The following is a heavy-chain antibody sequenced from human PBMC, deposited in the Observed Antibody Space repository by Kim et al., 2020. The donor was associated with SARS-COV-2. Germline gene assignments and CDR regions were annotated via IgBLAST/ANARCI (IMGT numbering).Heavy chain of an antibody. J-gene: IGHJ4*02. Sequence: SETLSLTCAVYGGSFSGYYWSWIRQPPGKGLEWIGEINHSGSTNYNPSLKSRVTISVDTSKNQFSLKLSSVTAADTAVYYCARGPITSYDPGLDYWGQGT. D-gene: IGHD1-20*01. CDR1: GGSFSGYY. V-gene: IGHV4-34*01. CDR2: INHSGST. CDR3: ARGPITSYDPGLDY.